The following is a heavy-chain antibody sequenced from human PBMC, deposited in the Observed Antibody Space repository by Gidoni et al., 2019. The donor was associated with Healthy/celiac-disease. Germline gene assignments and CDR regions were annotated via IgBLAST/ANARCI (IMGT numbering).Heavy chain of an antibody. CDR3: ARGRYFDWLYYFDY. CDR2: ISHDGSNK. J-gene: IGHJ4*02. V-gene: IGHV3-30-3*01. D-gene: IGHD3-9*01. Sequence: QVQLVESGGGVVQPGGSLRLSGAASGFTFSSYAMHWVRQAPGKGLEWVAVISHDGSNKYYADSVKGRFTISRDNSKNTLYLQMNSLRAEDTAVYYCARGRYFDWLYYFDYWGQGTLVTVSS. CDR1: GFTFSSYA.